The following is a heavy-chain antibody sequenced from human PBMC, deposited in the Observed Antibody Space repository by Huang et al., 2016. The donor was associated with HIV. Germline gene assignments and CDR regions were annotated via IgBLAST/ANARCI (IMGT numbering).Heavy chain of an antibody. V-gene: IGHV1-18*01. CDR1: GYDFGSYG. D-gene: IGHD4-4*01. CDR3: ARDPYYSNRWKRNDASFL. Sequence: QVQLVQSGGEVMQPGASVRVSCKASGYDFGSYGMSWVRQAPGQGLEWLGWSGSESRDTSSAQKFQGRVTMTTDTSTTTTYMELRSLRSDDTAMYYCARDPYYSNRWKRNDASFLWGQGTMITVSS. J-gene: IGHJ3*01. CDR2: SGSESRDT.